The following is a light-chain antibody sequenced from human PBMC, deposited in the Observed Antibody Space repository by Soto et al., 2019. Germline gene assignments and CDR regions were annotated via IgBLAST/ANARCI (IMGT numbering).Light chain of an antibody. CDR2: DVS. CDR1: SSDIGGYNS. Sequence: ALTQSPSASGSPGQSVTISCTGASSDIGGYNSVSWYQQHPGKAPKVMIYDVSKRPSGVPDRFSGSKSGNTASLTVSALQAEDEADYYCSSYTDRKNLVFGTGTKVTVL. CDR3: SSYTDRKNLV. J-gene: IGLJ1*01. V-gene: IGLV2-8*01.